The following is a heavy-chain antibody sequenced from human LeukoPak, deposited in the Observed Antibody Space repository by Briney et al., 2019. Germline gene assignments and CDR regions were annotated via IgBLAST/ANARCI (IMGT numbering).Heavy chain of an antibody. Sequence: GGSLRLSCAASGFTFSSYSMNWVRQAPGKGLEWVSSISSSSSYIYYADSVKGRFTISRDNAKNSLYLQMNSLRTEDTALYYCAKDLSRYSYGYPYFDYWGQGTLVTVSS. D-gene: IGHD5-18*01. J-gene: IGHJ4*02. V-gene: IGHV3-21*04. CDR1: GFTFSSYS. CDR3: AKDLSRYSYGYPYFDY. CDR2: ISSSSSYI.